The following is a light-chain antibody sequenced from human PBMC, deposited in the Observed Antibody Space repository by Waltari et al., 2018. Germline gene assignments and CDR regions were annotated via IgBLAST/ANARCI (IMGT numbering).Light chain of an antibody. CDR1: GSAVGAYNF. CDR3: CSHAATSAVV. CDR2: EVT. Sequence: QSALTQPASVSGSPGQSITISCTGTGSAVGAYNFVSWYQQHPGKAPQLMIYEVTKRPSGISGRFSGSKSANTASLTISGLQAEDEADYYCCSHAATSAVVFGGGTQLTVL. V-gene: IGLV2-23*02. J-gene: IGLJ3*02.